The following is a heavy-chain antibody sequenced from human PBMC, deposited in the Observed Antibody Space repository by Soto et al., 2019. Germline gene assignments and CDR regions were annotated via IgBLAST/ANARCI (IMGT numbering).Heavy chain of an antibody. V-gene: IGHV3-23*01. CDR1: GFTYSNYA. Sequence: EVQLLESGGGLVQPGGSLRLSCAASGFTYSNYAMSWVRQAPGKGLEWVSGISSNGGNTYYADSVKGRFTISRDNSKNTLYLQINSLRAEYMAVYYCATRALEDINCRSTTFYVFDYWGQGTLVTVSS. D-gene: IGHD2-2*01. CDR3: ATRALEDINCRSTTFYVFDY. CDR2: ISSNGGNT. J-gene: IGHJ4*02.